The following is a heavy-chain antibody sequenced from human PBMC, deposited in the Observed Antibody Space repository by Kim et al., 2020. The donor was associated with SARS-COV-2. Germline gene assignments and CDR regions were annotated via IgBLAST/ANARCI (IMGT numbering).Heavy chain of an antibody. CDR3: ASANGNCLSTCCDAKFD. Sequence: GGSLRLFCAASGFTFSGYDMNWVRQAPGKGLEWVSCIRSRGNTIFSADSVKGRFTISRDRDNNTMTLQMHSLSVEDAATYDYASANGNCLSTCCDAKFD. V-gene: IGHV3-48*01. J-gene: IGHJ5*01. CDR1: GFTFSGYD. CDR2: IRSRGNTI. D-gene: IGHD2-2*01.